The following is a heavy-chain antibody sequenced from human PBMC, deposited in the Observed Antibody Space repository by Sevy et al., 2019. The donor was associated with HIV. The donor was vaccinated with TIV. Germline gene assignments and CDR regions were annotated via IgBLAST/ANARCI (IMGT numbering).Heavy chain of an antibody. J-gene: IGHJ5*02. CDR3: ARSASSGYYIRFWFDP. CDR2: IYYSGST. Sequence: SETLSLTCTVSGGSVSSGSYYWSWIRQPPGKGLEWIGYIYYSGSTNYNPSLKSRVTISVDTSKNQFSLKLSSVTAADTVVYYCARSASSGYYIRFWFDPWGQGTLVTVSS. D-gene: IGHD3-22*01. V-gene: IGHV4-61*01. CDR1: GGSVSSGSYY.